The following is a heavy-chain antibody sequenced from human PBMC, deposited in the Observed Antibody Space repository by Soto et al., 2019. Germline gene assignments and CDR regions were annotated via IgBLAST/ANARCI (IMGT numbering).Heavy chain of an antibody. CDR1: GYTFTSYD. V-gene: IGHV1-8*01. Sequence: QVQLVQSGAEVKKPGASVKVYCKASGYTFTSYDINWVRQATGQGLEWMGWMNPNSGNTGYAQKFQGRVTMTRITSISTAYRELSSLRSEDTAVYYCARGVSARRGGEGYMDVWGKGTPVTVSS. CDR3: ARGVSARRGGEGYMDV. J-gene: IGHJ6*03. D-gene: IGHD3-16*01. CDR2: MNPNSGNT.